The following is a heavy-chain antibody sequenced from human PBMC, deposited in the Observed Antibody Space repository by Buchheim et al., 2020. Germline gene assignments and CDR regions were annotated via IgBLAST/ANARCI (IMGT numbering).Heavy chain of an antibody. V-gene: IGHV4-61*01. Sequence: QVQLQESGPGLVKPSETLSLTCTVSGGSVSSGSYYWSWIRQPPGKGLEWIGYIYYSGSTNYNPSLKSRVTISVDTSKNQFSLKLSSVTAADTAVYYCARDGPLSSGYSNWFDPWGQGTL. J-gene: IGHJ5*02. CDR1: GGSVSSGSYY. CDR3: ARDGPLSSGYSNWFDP. CDR2: IYYSGST. D-gene: IGHD3-22*01.